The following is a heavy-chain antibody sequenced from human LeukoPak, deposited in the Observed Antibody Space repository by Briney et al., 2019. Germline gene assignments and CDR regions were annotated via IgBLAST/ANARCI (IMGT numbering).Heavy chain of an antibody. D-gene: IGHD6-13*01. J-gene: IGHJ5*02. CDR3: ARNACSSSSFWFDP. CDR2: IYYSGST. Sequence: PSETLSLTCTVSGGSISSYYWSWIRQPPGKGLEWIGYIYYSGSTNYNPSLKSRVTISVDTSKNQFSLKLSSVTAADTAVYYCARNACSSSSFWFDPWGQGTLVTVSS. V-gene: IGHV4-59*08. CDR1: GGSISSYY.